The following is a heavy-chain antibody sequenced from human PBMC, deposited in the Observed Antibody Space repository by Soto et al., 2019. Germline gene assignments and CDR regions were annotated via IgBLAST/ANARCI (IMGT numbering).Heavy chain of an antibody. Sequence: SETLSLTCTVSGGSISSSSYYWGWIRQPPGKGLEWIGSIYHTGSTNYKPSLKSRVTISVDKSKNQFSLKLTSVTAADTAVYYCARHPIRYYDVLTGQIVYPEFNWVDPWGHGILVTVSS. D-gene: IGHD3-9*01. CDR1: GGSISSSSYY. CDR3: ARHPIRYYDVLTGQIVYPEFNWVDP. J-gene: IGHJ5*02. V-gene: IGHV4-39*07. CDR2: IYHTGST.